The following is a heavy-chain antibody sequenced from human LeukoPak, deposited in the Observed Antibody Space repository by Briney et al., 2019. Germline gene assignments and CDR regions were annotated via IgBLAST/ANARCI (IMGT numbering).Heavy chain of an antibody. CDR3: AGVRVTTTLIDY. CDR2: IYSGGST. D-gene: IGHD4-17*01. V-gene: IGHV3-53*01. CDR1: EFTFSSYW. J-gene: IGHJ4*02. Sequence: GGSLRLSCAASEFTFSSYWMSWVRQAPGKGLEWVSVIYSGGSTYYADSVKGRFTISRDNSKNTLYLQMNSLRAEDTAVYYCAGVRVTTTLIDYWGQGTLVTVSS.